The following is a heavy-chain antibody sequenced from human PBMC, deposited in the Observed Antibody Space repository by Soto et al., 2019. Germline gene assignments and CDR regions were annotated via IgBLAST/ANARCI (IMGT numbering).Heavy chain of an antibody. CDR3: ARAHRKDSSSCFA. CDR1: GYTFTSYG. V-gene: IGHV1-3*05. D-gene: IGHD6-13*01. CDR2: INVGNGYT. J-gene: IGHJ5*02. Sequence: QVQLVQSGAEEKKPGASVKVSCQASGYTFTSYGIHWVRQAPGQGLEWMGWINVGNGYTQYSQKFQARVNITSDTSACQAYLVLSSLSSEDTAVYYCARAHRKDSSSCFAWGQGTLVTVSS.